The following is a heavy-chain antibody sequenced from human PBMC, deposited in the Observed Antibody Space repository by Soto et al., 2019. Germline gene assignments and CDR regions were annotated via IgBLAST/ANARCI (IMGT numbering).Heavy chain of an antibody. CDR3: GRVSYGDYGSYYFDY. D-gene: IGHD4-17*01. CDR1: GYTFTGYY. Sequence: ASVKVSCKASGYTFTGYYMHWVRQAPGQGLEWMGWINPNSGGINYAQKFQGWVTMTRDTSISTAYMELSRLRSDDTAVYYCGRVSYGDYGSYYFDYWGQGTLVTVSS. J-gene: IGHJ4*02. CDR2: INPNSGGI. V-gene: IGHV1-2*04.